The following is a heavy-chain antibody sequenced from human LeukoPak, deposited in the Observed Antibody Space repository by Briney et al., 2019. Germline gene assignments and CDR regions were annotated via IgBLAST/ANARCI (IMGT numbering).Heavy chain of an antibody. CDR1: GGSFSGYY. Sequence: PSETLSLTCAVYGGSFSGYYWSWIRQPPGKGLEWIGEINHSGSTNYNPSLKSRVTISVDTSKNQFSLKLSSVTAADTAVYYCASYHGDYVGNWFDPWGQGTLVTVSS. J-gene: IGHJ5*02. V-gene: IGHV4-34*01. CDR2: INHSGST. CDR3: ASYHGDYVGNWFDP. D-gene: IGHD4-17*01.